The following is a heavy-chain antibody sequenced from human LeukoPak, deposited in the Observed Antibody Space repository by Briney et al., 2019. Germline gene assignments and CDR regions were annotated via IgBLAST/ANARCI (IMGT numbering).Heavy chain of an antibody. CDR1: GFTFSSYA. CDR3: AKDISSGWCFDY. D-gene: IGHD6-19*01. CDR2: ISGSGGST. J-gene: IGHJ4*02. Sequence: GGSLRLSCAASGFTFSSYAMSWVRQAPGKGLEWISAISGSGGSTYYADSVKGRFTISRDNSKNTLYLQMNSLRAEDTAVYYCAKDISSGWCFDYWGQGTLATVSS. V-gene: IGHV3-23*01.